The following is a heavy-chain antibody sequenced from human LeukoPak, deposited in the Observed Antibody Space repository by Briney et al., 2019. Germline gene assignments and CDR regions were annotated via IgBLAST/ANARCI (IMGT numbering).Heavy chain of an antibody. Sequence: ASVKVSCKASGYTFTGYYMHWVRQAPGQGLEWMGRINPNSGGTNYAQKFQGRVTMTRDTSISTAYMELSRLRSDDTAVYYCARNLGSYYDSSGYYYWVYWGQGTLVTVSS. CDR2: INPNSGGT. V-gene: IGHV1-2*06. CDR1: GYTFTGYY. J-gene: IGHJ4*02. CDR3: ARNLGSYYDSSGYYYWVY. D-gene: IGHD3-22*01.